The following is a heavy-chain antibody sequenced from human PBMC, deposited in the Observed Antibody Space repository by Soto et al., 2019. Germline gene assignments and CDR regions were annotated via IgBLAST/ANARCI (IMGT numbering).Heavy chain of an antibody. D-gene: IGHD3-22*01. CDR3: ARDSAHPPYYYDSSAPSAFDI. V-gene: IGHV1-46*01. CDR2: INPSGGST. J-gene: IGHJ3*02. CDR1: GYTFTSYY. Sequence: GASVKVSCKASGYTFTSYYMHWVRQAPGQGLEWMGIINPSGGSTSYAQKFQGRITMTRDTSTSTVYMELSSLRSEDTAVYYCARDSAHPPYYYDSSAPSAFDIWGQGTMVTVSS.